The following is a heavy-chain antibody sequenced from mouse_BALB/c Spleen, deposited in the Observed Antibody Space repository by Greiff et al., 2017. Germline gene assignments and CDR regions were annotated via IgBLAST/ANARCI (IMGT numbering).Heavy chain of an antibody. J-gene: IGHJ4*01. Sequence: DVMLVESGGGLVKPGGSLKLSCAASGFTFSSYAMSWVRQTPEKRLEWVASISSGGSTYYPDSVKGRFTISRDNARNILYLQMSSLRSEDTAMYYCARGAPAAMDYWGQGTSVTVSS. V-gene: IGHV5-6-5*01. CDR1: GFTFSSYA. CDR2: ISSGGST. CDR3: ARGAPAAMDY.